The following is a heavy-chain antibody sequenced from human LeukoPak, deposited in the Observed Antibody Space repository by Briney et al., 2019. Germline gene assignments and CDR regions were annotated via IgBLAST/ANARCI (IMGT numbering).Heavy chain of an antibody. Sequence: GGSLRLSCAASEFTFDDYGMSWVRQAPGKGLEWVSGINWNGGSTGYADSVKGRFTISRDNAKNSLYLQMNSLRAEDTALYYCARGGGTDYFDYWGQGTLVTVSS. CDR3: ARGGGTDYFDY. V-gene: IGHV3-20*04. CDR2: INWNGGST. J-gene: IGHJ4*02. D-gene: IGHD2-15*01. CDR1: EFTFDDYG.